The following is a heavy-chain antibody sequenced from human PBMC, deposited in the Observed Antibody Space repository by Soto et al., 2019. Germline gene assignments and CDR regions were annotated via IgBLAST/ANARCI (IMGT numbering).Heavy chain of an antibody. CDR1: GFTFSSYW. D-gene: IGHD2-15*01. V-gene: IGHV3-7*03. CDR2: IKQDGSEK. Sequence: GGSLRLSCAASGFTFSSYWMSWVRQAPGKGLEWVANIKQDGSEKYYVDSVKGRFTISRDNAKNSLYLQMNSLRAEDTAVYYCARDYKFCGSCYVDYWGQGTLVTVSS. J-gene: IGHJ4*02. CDR3: ARDYKFCGSCYVDY.